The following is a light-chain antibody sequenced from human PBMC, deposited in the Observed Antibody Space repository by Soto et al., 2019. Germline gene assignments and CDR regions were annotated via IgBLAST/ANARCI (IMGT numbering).Light chain of an antibody. J-gene: IGKJ3*01. CDR3: QQYDILPIT. Sequence: DIQMTQSPSSLSASVGDRVTITCQASQDISNYLNWYQQKPGKAPKLLIYDASNLETVVPPRFRGSGSGTDFTFTTISLQPDDFATDYCQQYDILPITFGPGTKVHI. CDR1: QDISNY. V-gene: IGKV1-33*01. CDR2: DAS.